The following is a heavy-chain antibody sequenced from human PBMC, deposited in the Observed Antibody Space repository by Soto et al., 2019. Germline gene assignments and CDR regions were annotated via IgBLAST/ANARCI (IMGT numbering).Heavy chain of an antibody. J-gene: IGHJ4*02. CDR1: GFTFSSYA. CDR3: ARDLYYYDSSGYYYTVGY. D-gene: IGHD3-22*01. V-gene: IGHV3-30-3*01. Sequence: QVQLVESGGGVVQPGRSLRLSCAASGFTFSSYAMHWVRQAPGKGLEWVAVISYDGSNKYYADSVKGRFTISRDNSKNTLYLQMNSLRAEDTAVYYCARDLYYYDSSGYYYTVGYWGQGTLVTVSS. CDR2: ISYDGSNK.